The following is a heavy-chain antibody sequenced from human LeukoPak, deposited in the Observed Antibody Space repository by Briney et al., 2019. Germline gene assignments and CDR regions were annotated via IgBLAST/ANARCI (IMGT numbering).Heavy chain of an antibody. CDR1: GYSFTTYW. J-gene: IGHJ1*01. CDR3: ARRAVSAEYFQQ. V-gene: IGHV5-51*03. Sequence: GVSLKISCKGSGYSFTTYWIGWVRQMLGKGLEWMGIIYPGDSDTRYSPSFQGQVTTSADKSISTAYLQWSSLKASDTAIYYCARRAVSAEYFQQWGQGTLVTVSS. CDR2: IYPGDSDT.